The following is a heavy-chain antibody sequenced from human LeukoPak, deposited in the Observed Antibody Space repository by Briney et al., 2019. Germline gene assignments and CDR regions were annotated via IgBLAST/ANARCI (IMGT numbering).Heavy chain of an antibody. CDR2: INHSGST. Sequence: SETLSLACAVYGGSFSGYYWSWIRQPPGKGLEWIGEINHSGSTNYNPSLKSRVTISVDTSKNQFSLKLSSVTAADTAVYYCARRYNWNYGPNWFDPWGQGTLVTVSS. V-gene: IGHV4-34*01. CDR1: GGSFSGYY. D-gene: IGHD1-7*01. J-gene: IGHJ5*02. CDR3: ARRYNWNYGPNWFDP.